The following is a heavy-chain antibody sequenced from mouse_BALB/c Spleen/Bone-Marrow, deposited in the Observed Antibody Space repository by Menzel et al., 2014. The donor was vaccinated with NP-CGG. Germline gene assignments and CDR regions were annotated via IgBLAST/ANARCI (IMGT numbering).Heavy chain of an antibody. J-gene: IGHJ3*01. D-gene: IGHD4-1*02. CDR2: INNGGTYT. V-gene: IGHV5-6*01. CDR1: GFTFSSYG. Sequence: EVKVVESGGDLVKPGGSLKLSCAASGFTFSSYGMSWVRQTPDKRLEWVATINNGGTYTYYPDSVKGRFTISRDNDKNTLYLQMSSLKSEDTAMYYCALNWDSAYWGQGTLVTVSA. CDR3: ALNWDSAY.